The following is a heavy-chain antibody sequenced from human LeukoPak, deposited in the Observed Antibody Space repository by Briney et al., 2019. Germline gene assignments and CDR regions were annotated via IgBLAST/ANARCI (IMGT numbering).Heavy chain of an antibody. D-gene: IGHD3-22*01. V-gene: IGHV3-30*02. Sequence: PGGSLRLSCAAPGFTFSSYGMHWVRQAPGKGLEWVAFIRYDGSNKYYADSVKGRFTISRDNSKNTLYLQMNSLRAEDTAVYYCAKQTSGYYYLDYWGQGTLVTVSS. CDR1: GFTFSSYG. CDR2: IRYDGSNK. J-gene: IGHJ4*02. CDR3: AKQTSGYYYLDY.